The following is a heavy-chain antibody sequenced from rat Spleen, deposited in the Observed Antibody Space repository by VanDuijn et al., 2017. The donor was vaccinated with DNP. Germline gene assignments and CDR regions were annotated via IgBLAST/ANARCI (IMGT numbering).Heavy chain of an antibody. CDR1: GYTITSGYD. J-gene: IGHJ4*01. CDR2: ISSAGST. V-gene: IGHV3-3*01. Sequence: EIQLQESGPGLVKPSQSLSLTCSVTGYTITSGYDWNWIRKFPGNKLEWMGFISSAGSTNYNPSLKSRISITRDTSKNQFFLQVNSVTTEDTATYYCARWPGYNPPYAMDAWGQGTSVTVSS. D-gene: IGHD1-4*01. CDR3: ARWPGYNPPYAMDA.